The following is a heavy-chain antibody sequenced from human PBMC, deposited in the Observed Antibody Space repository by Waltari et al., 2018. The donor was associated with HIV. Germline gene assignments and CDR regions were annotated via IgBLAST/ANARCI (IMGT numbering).Heavy chain of an antibody. CDR2: IAPERGLT. J-gene: IGHJ6*02. CDR3: TRMYYGSWFNIADYGLDV. CDR1: GYTFSGHY. Sequence: QVQLVQSGTEVKKPGASVTVSCKASGYTFSGHYIHWVRQAPGQRLEWMGRIAPERGLTNYAQTFQGRVTMTRAKSIGTVYMKLSALRSDDTALYDCTRMYYGSWFNIADYGLDVWGQGTMVTVSS. V-gene: IGHV1-2*06. D-gene: IGHD3-10*01.